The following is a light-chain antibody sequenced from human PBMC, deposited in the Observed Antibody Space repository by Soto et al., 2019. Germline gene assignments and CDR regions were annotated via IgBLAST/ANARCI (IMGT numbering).Light chain of an antibody. J-gene: IGKJ5*01. V-gene: IGKV1-33*01. CDR3: QQYDDLPIT. CDR2: DAS. Sequence: DIQMTQSPSSVLASFGDRVTITCQASQDISDFLNWYHQKPGKAPKVLIYDASNLQTGVPSRFSGRRSGTDFILTISSLQPDDSGTYYCQQYDDLPITFGQGTRLEIK. CDR1: QDISDF.